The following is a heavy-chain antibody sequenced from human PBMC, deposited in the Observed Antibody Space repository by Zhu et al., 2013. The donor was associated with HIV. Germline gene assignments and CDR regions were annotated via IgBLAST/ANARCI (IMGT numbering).Heavy chain of an antibody. D-gene: IGHD3-10*01. CDR1: GDTFNNFH. Sequence: QVQLVQSGAEVKKPGSSVKVSCKASGDTFNNFHINWLRQAPGQGPEWMGKIIPLSGTANYAQKFQGRVTFTADKSTFTAYMELSSLTSEDTAMYYCARPYTSGPQKALRGYKWFDSWGQGTPVTVSS. J-gene: IGHJ5*01. CDR2: IIPLSGTA. CDR3: ARPYTSGPQKALRGYKWFDS. V-gene: IGHV1-69*06.